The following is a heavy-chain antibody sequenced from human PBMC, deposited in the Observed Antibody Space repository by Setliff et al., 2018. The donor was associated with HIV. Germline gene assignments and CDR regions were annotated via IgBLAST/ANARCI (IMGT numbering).Heavy chain of an antibody. CDR1: GGSISGYH. D-gene: IGHD6-13*01. CDR2: IYTSRGT. V-gene: IGHV4-4*09. J-gene: IGHJ4*02. CDR3: ARSPSYRSSWEYYFDY. Sequence: PSETLSLTCTVSGGSISGYHWNWLRQTPGKGLEWIGYIYTSRGTNYNHSLRTRVIISVDTSNQFSPKLSSVTAADAAVYYCARSPSYRSSWEYYFDYWGQGILVTVSS.